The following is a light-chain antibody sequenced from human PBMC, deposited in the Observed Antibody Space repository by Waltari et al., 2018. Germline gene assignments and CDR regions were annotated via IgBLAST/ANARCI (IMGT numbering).Light chain of an antibody. CDR3: QSYDTSLSSV. J-gene: IGLJ1*01. CDR2: NKS. V-gene: IGLV1-40*01. Sequence: TAPKLPIYNKSNRPAGVPDRFSGSKSGTTASLAITGLQAEEDADYYCQSYDTSLSSVFGTGTKVIVL.